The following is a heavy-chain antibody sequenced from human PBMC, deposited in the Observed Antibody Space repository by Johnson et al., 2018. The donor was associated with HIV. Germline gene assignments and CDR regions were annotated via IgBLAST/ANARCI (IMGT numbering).Heavy chain of an antibody. Sequence: VQLVESGGGLVQPGGSLRLSCAASGFTVSSNYMSWVRQAPGKGLEWVSVIYSGGSTYYADSMKGRFTISRDNSKSTLYLEMNSLRAEDTAVYHCAKDRRVVGAYDAVDIWGQGTMVTVSS. CDR3: AKDRRVVGAYDAVDI. J-gene: IGHJ3*02. CDR1: GFTVSSNY. D-gene: IGHD1-26*01. V-gene: IGHV3-66*02. CDR2: IYSGGST.